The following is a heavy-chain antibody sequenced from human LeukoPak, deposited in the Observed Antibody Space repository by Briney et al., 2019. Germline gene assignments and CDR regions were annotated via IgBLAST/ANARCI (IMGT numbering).Heavy chain of an antibody. V-gene: IGHV3-30*04. D-gene: IGHD3-22*01. J-gene: IGHJ4*02. CDR2: ISYDGSNK. Sequence: GGSLRLSCAASGFTFSSYAMHWVRQAPGKGLEWVAVISYDGSNKYYADSVKGRFTISRDNSKNTLYLQMNSLRAEDTAVYYCARTYYYDSSGLPSSDYWGQGTLVTVSS. CDR3: ARTYYYDSSGLPSSDY. CDR1: GFTFSSYA.